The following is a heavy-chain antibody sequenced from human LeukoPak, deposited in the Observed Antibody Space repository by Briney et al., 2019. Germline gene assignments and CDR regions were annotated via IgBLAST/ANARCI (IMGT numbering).Heavy chain of an antibody. CDR1: GFDANDNF. CDR3: VRRHDY. V-gene: IGHV3-53*01. CDR2: IYASGGA. Sequence: GGSMRLSCVASGFDANDNFMLWIRQAPGQGLEWISIIYASGGAFHSESVKGRFSAFRDTSKNTIFLQMNNLRAADTAMYYCVRRHDYWGQGTLVTVSS. J-gene: IGHJ4*02.